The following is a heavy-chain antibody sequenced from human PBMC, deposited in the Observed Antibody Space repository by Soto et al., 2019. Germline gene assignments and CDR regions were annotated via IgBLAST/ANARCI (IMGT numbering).Heavy chain of an antibody. CDR2: VTPMFGPA. D-gene: IGHD1-26*01. Sequence: QVQLVQSGAEVKKPGSSVKLSCKASGGSLRSFAINWVRQAPGQGPEWMGAVTPMFGPATYSQKFQGRVTITADESTNTAYMEMSSLTSEDTATYYCARDFGALSWFDIWGQGTLVSVSS. V-gene: IGHV1-69*01. CDR1: GGSLRSFA. J-gene: IGHJ5*02. CDR3: ARDFGALSWFDI.